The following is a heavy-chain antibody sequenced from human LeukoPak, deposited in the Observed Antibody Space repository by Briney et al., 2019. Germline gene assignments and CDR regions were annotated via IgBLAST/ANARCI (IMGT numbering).Heavy chain of an antibody. CDR3: ARESDFWSGYYSR. CDR1: GFTFSSYS. CDR2: ISSSSSTI. V-gene: IGHV3-48*02. J-gene: IGHJ4*02. Sequence: GGSLTLSCAASGFTFSSYSMNWLRQAPGKGLEWVSYISSSSSTIYYADSVKGRFTISRDNAKNSLYLQMNRLRDEDTAVYYCARESDFWSGYYSRWGQGTLVTVSS. D-gene: IGHD3-3*01.